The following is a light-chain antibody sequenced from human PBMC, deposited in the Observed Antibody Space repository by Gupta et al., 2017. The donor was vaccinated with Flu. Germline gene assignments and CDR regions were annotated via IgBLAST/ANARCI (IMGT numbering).Light chain of an antibody. J-gene: IGKJ1*01. Sequence: DIQMTQSPSSLSASVGDRVAITCRASQSIGTYVNWYQLKPGRAPKLLIYAASRWQNGVSSGFSGSGSGTDFTLTSTRRQPEDFAIYYWQQSFRIRTFGQGTKVEVK. CDR1: QSIGTY. CDR3: QQSFRIRT. CDR2: AAS. V-gene: IGKV1-39*01.